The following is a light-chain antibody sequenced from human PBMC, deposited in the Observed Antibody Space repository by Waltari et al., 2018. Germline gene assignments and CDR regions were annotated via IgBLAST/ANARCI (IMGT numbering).Light chain of an antibody. CDR3: QQSYSTPT. Sequence: DIQMTQSPSSLSASVGDRVTITCRASQSISSYLNWYQQKPGKAPKLLIYAASSLQSGVPSGFSGSGSGTDFTRTISSLQPEDFATYYCQQSYSTPTFGQGTRLEIK. V-gene: IGKV1-39*01. CDR2: AAS. CDR1: QSISSY. J-gene: IGKJ5*01.